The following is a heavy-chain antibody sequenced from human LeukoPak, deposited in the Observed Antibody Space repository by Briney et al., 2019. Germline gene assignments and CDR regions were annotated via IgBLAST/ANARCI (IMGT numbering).Heavy chain of an antibody. J-gene: IGHJ3*02. CDR1: GFTISDYW. Sequence: GGSLRLSCAASGFTISDYWMSWVRQAPGKGLEWVANIKEDGSEKNYVDSAKGRFTISRDNSKNTLYLQMNSLRVEDTAVYYCAKVRSLLWFGELVSAFDIWGQGTMVAVSS. CDR2: IKEDGSEK. D-gene: IGHD3-10*01. V-gene: IGHV3-7*03. CDR3: AKVRSLLWFGELVSAFDI.